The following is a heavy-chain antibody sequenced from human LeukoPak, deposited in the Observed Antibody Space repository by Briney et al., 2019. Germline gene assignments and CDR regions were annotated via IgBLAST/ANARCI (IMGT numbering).Heavy chain of an antibody. Sequence: SQTLSLTCAISGDSVSSNSAAWNWIRQSPSRGLEWLGRTYYRSKWYNDYAVSVKSRITINPDTSKNQFSLQLNSVTPEDTAVYYCARGRLRGSPAPYYYYGMDVWGQGTTATVSS. CDR1: GDSVSSNSAA. CDR2: TYYRSKWYN. CDR3: ARGRLRGSPAPYYYYGMDV. J-gene: IGHJ6*02. D-gene: IGHD3-10*01. V-gene: IGHV6-1*01.